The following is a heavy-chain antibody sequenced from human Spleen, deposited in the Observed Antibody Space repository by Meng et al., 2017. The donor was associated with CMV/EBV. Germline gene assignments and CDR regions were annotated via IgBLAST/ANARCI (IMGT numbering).Heavy chain of an antibody. D-gene: IGHD3-3*01. J-gene: IGHJ4*02. CDR2: IKQDGTEK. Sequence: ASGFTFNNSWMTWVRQAPGKGLEWVANIKQDGTEKYYVDSVKGRFTIYRDNAKNSLYLQMNSLRAEDTAVYYCAKPPNYDFWSGHDYWGQGTLVTVSS. CDR1: GFTFNNSW. V-gene: IGHV3-7*03. CDR3: AKPPNYDFWSGHDY.